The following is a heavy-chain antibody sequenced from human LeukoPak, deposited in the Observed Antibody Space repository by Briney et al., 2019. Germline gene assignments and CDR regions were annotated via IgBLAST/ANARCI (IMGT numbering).Heavy chain of an antibody. CDR3: TTRNYYYGSGSFDY. CDR1: GFTFSNAW. Sequence: GGSLRLSFAASGFTFSNAWMSWVRQAPGKGLEWVGRMKSKTDGGTTDYAAPVKGRFTISRDDSKNTLYLQMNSLKTEDTAVYYCTTRNYYYGSGSFDYWGQGTLVTVSS. V-gene: IGHV3-15*01. J-gene: IGHJ4*02. D-gene: IGHD3-10*01. CDR2: MKSKTDGGTT.